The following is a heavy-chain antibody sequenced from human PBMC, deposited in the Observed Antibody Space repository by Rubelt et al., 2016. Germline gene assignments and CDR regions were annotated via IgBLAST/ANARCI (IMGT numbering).Heavy chain of an antibody. CDR1: GGSFSGYY. J-gene: IGHJ4*02. D-gene: IGHD3-22*01. V-gene: IGHV4-34*02. CDR2: INHSGST. CDR3: ARHYYYDSSGYYRY. Sequence: QGGAGLLKPSETLSLTCAVYGGSFSGYYWSWIRQPPGKGLEWIGEINHSGSTYYNPSLKSRVTISVDTSKNQFSLKLSSVTAADTAVYYCARHYYYDSSGYYRYWGQGTLVTVSS.